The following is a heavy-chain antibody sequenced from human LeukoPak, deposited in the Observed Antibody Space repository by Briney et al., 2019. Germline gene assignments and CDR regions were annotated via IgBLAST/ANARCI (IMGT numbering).Heavy chain of an antibody. D-gene: IGHD2-15*01. V-gene: IGHV3-64D*06. Sequence: GGSLRLSCSASGFIFSRFAMDWVCQAPGKGLEYVSAISSNGGTTHYADSVKGRFTISRDNSKNTLYLQMRSLRAEDTAVYYCAKNLYCGGGSCYPSALGMDVWGQGTTVTVSS. J-gene: IGHJ6*02. CDR1: GFIFSRFA. CDR3: AKNLYCGGGSCYPSALGMDV. CDR2: ISSNGGTT.